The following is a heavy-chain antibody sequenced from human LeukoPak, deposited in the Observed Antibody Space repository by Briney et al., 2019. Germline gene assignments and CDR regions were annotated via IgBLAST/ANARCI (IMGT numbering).Heavy chain of an antibody. V-gene: IGHV3-30*04. CDR3: ARDYCSGGSCYSENWFDP. D-gene: IGHD2-15*01. CDR2: ISYDGSNK. Sequence: GGSLRLSCAASGFTFSSYAMHWVRQAPGKGLEWVAVISYDGSNKYYADSVKGRFTISRDNSKNTLYPQMNSLRAEDTAVYYCARDYCSGGSCYSENWFDPWGQGTLVTVSS. CDR1: GFTFSSYA. J-gene: IGHJ5*02.